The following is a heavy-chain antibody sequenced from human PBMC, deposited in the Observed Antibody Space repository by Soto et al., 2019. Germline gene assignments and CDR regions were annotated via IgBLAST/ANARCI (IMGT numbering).Heavy chain of an antibody. CDR3: ARDAAVGLFDY. V-gene: IGHV1-24*01. J-gene: IGHJ4*02. CDR2: FHPEDGEI. Sequence: GASVKVSCKASGYTLSESFIHWVRQAPGKGLEWMGGFHPEDGEIIYAQKFQGRITMTEDTSTDTAYMELSSLKSEDTAVYYCARDAAVGLFDYWGQGTLVTVSS. D-gene: IGHD1-26*01. CDR1: GYTLSESF.